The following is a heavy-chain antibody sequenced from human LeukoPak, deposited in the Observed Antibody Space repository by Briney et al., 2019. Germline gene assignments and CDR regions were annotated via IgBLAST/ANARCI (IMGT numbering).Heavy chain of an antibody. CDR3: ARDAGRDTMIVVVTPDY. J-gene: IGHJ4*02. V-gene: IGHV3-21*01. Sequence: GSLRLSCAASGFTFSTYSMNWVRQAPGKGLEWVSSISSSSTYIYYADSVKGRFTISRDNAKNSLYLQMNSLRAEDTAVYYCARDAGRDTMIVVVTPDYWGQGTLVTVSS. CDR2: ISSSSTYI. CDR1: GFTFSTYS. D-gene: IGHD3-22*01.